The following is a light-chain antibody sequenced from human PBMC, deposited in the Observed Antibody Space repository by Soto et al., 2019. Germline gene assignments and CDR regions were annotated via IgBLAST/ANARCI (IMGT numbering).Light chain of an antibody. CDR2: EVS. V-gene: IGLV2-8*01. J-gene: IGLJ2*01. CDR3: SSNAGSNNYVV. Sequence: QSVLAQPPSASGSPGQSVTISCTGTSSDVGGYDRVSWYQQYPGKVPKLMIYEVSKRPSGVPDRFSASKSGNTASLTVSGLQTEDEADYYCSSNAGSNNYVVFGGGTKVTVL. CDR1: SSDVGGYDR.